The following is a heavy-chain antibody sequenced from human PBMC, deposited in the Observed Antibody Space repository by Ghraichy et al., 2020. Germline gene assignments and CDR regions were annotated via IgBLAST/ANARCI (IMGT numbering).Heavy chain of an antibody. CDR2: ISGSGGNT. CDR1: GFTFSSYV. CDR3: AKDFTYSDSSGYYYSDVFDF. J-gene: IGHJ3*01. Sequence: GESLNISCAASGFTFSSYVMSWVRQAPGKGLEWVSGISGSGGNTYYADSVKGRFTISRDNSENTLYLQMDSLRAEDAAIYYCAKDFTYSDSSGYYYSDVFDFWGQGTMVIVSS. D-gene: IGHD3-22*01. V-gene: IGHV3-23*01.